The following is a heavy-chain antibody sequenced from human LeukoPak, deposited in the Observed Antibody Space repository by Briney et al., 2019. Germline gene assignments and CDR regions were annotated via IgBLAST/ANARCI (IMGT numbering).Heavy chain of an antibody. CDR3: AKDLNYDFWSGLGN. D-gene: IGHD3-3*01. CDR1: GFTFSSYG. J-gene: IGHJ4*02. Sequence: HPGGSLRLSCAVSGFTFSSYGMHWVRQAPGKGLEWMAVISYDGTNKYYADSVKGRFTISRDNSKNTLYLQMNSLRAVDTAVYYCAKDLNYDFWSGLGNWGQGTLVTVSS. V-gene: IGHV3-30*18. CDR2: ISYDGTNK.